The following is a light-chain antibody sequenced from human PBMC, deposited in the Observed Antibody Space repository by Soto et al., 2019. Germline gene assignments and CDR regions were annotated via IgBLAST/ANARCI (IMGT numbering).Light chain of an antibody. CDR1: SSDLGDYNY. V-gene: IGLV2-14*01. CDR3: SSYTSSITLV. Sequence: QSALTQPASVSGSPGQSITISCTGTSSDLGDYNYVSWFQHHPGKAPKLMIYEVSNRPSGVSNRFSGSKSGNTASLTISGLQAEDEADYYCSSYTSSITLVFGGGTKLTVL. CDR2: EVS. J-gene: IGLJ3*02.